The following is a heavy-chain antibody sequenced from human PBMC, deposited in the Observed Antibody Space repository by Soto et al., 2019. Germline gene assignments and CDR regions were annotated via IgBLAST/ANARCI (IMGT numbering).Heavy chain of an antibody. V-gene: IGHV1-3*01. CDR2: INGGTGQT. CDR3: ARGKGMEENYYYYGLDI. J-gene: IGHJ6*02. Sequence: GAPLKVSCQAPGYSFPTHPMHLGGPGPRPNLEWMGWINGGTGQTKHSQRFQGRVNITRDTSASTAYMELSSLRSEDTAVYYCARGKGMEENYYYYGLDIWGQGTTVTVSS. CDR1: GYSFPTHP. D-gene: IGHD1-1*01.